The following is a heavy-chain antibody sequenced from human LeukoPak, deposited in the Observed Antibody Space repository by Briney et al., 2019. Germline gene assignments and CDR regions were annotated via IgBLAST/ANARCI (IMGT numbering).Heavy chain of an antibody. J-gene: IGHJ6*03. CDR1: GGSFSGYY. V-gene: IGHV4-34*01. CDR3: ARGAIPGDLSGYYSSYYYYMDV. Sequence: PSETLSLTCAVYGGSFSGYYWSWLRQPPGKGLEWIGEINHSGSTNYNPSLKSRVTISVDTSKNQFSLKLSSVTAADTAVYYCARGAIPGDLSGYYSSYYYYMDVWGEGTTVTVSS. D-gene: IGHD3-22*01. CDR2: INHSGST.